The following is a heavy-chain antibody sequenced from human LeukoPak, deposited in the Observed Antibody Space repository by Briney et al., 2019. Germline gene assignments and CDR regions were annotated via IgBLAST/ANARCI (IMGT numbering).Heavy chain of an antibody. J-gene: IGHJ4*02. CDR3: ARDGFSSSWGLAY. CDR1: GFIVSSDY. V-gene: IGHV3-53*01. CDR2: IYSGGTT. Sequence: PGGSLRLSCVVSGFIVSSDYMSWVRQAPGKGLEWVSVIYSGGTTYYADSVRGRFTISRDNYKNTLYLQMNSLRVEDTAVYYCARDGFSSSWGLAYWGQGTLVTVSS. D-gene: IGHD6-13*01.